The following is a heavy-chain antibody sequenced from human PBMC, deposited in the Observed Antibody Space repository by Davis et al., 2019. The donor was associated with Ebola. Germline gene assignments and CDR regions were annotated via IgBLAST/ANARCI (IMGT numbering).Heavy chain of an antibody. CDR3: ARDHDFWSADGVLDY. Sequence: GESLKISCAASGFTFSDYYMSWIRQAPGKGLEWVAVIWYDGSNKYYADSVKGRFTISRDNSKNTLYLQMNSLRAEDTAVYYCARDHDFWSADGVLDYWGQGTLVTVSS. CDR1: GFTFSDYY. D-gene: IGHD3-3*01. J-gene: IGHJ4*02. CDR2: IWYDGSNK. V-gene: IGHV3-33*08.